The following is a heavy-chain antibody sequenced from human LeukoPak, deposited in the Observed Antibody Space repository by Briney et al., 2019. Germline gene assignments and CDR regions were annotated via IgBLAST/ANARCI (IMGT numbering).Heavy chain of an antibody. D-gene: IGHD3-10*01. Sequence: PSETLSLTCTVSGGSISSYYWSWIRQPPGKGLEWIGSIYYSGSTYYNPSLKSRVTISVDTSKNQFSLKLSSVTAADTAVYYCASIRGPYWGQGTLVAVSS. V-gene: IGHV4-59*05. CDR1: GGSISSYY. CDR3: ASIRGPY. J-gene: IGHJ4*02. CDR2: IYYSGST.